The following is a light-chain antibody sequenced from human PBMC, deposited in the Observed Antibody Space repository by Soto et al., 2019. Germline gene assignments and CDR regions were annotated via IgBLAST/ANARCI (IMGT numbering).Light chain of an antibody. CDR2: FAS. V-gene: IGKV1-5*01. J-gene: IGKJ2*01. CDR3: QQYISYSYT. Sequence: IQMPQSPSTPSASVGDRVTTTSRASQTISNWLAWYQQKPGKAPKLLIYFASSLHSGVQLMFRGSGSGTEFTLTISSLQPDDFAPYQCQQYISYSYTFGQGTKLEI. CDR1: QTISNW.